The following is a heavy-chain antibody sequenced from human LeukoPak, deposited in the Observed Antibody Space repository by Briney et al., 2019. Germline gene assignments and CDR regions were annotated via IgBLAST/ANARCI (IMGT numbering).Heavy chain of an antibody. CDR3: ARVIGYCSSTSCFGYFDY. CDR1: GGSISSYY. V-gene: IGHV4-59*08. CDR2: IYYSGST. D-gene: IGHD2-2*01. J-gene: IGHJ4*02. Sequence: PSETLSLTCTVSGGSISSYYWSWIRRPPGKGLEWVGYIYYSGSTNYNPSLKSRVTTSVDTSKNQLSLRLGSVTAADTAVYYCARVIGYCSSTSCFGYFDYWGQGTLVTVSS.